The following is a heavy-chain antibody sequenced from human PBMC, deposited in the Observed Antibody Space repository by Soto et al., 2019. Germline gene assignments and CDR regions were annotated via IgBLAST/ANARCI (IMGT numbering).Heavy chain of an antibody. Sequence: QLQLLESGPGLVKASETLSLTCNVSGGSISTSRSYWAWIRQPPGKGLEWLANIFNSGSTYYNPCLASRVTVSVDTSKNEFSLKLRSVTAADTAVYYCARQPTTGDTDLWFDPWGQGTLVTVSS. CDR1: GGSISTSRSY. D-gene: IGHD2-21*01. CDR3: ARQPTTGDTDLWFDP. CDR2: IFNSGST. V-gene: IGHV4-39*01. J-gene: IGHJ5*02.